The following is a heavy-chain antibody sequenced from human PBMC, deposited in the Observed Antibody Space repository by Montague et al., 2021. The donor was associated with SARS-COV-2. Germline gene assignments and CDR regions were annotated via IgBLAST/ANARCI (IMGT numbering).Heavy chain of an antibody. Sequence: TLSLTCTVSGGSISSGGYYWSWIRQHPGKGLEWIGYIYYSGSTYYNPSLKSRVTISVDTSKNQSSLKLSSVTAADKAVYYCARARITMIVVVNAFDIWGQGTMVTVSS. CDR2: IYYSGST. J-gene: IGHJ3*02. V-gene: IGHV4-31*03. CDR1: GGSISSGGYY. CDR3: ARARITMIVVVNAFDI. D-gene: IGHD3-22*01.